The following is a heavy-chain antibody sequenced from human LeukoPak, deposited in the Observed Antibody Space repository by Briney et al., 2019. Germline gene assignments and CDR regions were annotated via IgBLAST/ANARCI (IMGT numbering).Heavy chain of an antibody. V-gene: IGHV4-59*08. CDR3: AKEGLSSMNWDS. CDR1: GGSMSPYY. Sequence: SETLSLTCTVSGGSMSPYYWSWVRQPPGKGLEWIGYIYYTGSTSYNPSLRSRVSISIDTSKNQFSLKVTSVTAADTAVYYCAKEGLSSMNWDSWGQGALVTVSS. CDR2: IYYTGST. D-gene: IGHD1-1*01. J-gene: IGHJ4*02.